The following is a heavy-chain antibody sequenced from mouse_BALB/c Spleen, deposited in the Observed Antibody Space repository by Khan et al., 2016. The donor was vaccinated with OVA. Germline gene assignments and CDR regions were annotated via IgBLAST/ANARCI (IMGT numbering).Heavy chain of an antibody. V-gene: IGHV5-6*01. CDR3: ASHLTGSFAY. CDR2: ISSGGDYT. CDR1: GFTFSSYS. D-gene: IGHD4-1*01. Sequence: EVQLVESGGDLVKPGGSLKLSCAASGFTFSSYSMSWVRQTPDKRLEWVATISSGGDYTYYPDSVKGRFTISRDNAKNTLYLQMNSLRSEDTAMYYCASHLTGSFAYWGQGTLVTVPA. J-gene: IGHJ3*01.